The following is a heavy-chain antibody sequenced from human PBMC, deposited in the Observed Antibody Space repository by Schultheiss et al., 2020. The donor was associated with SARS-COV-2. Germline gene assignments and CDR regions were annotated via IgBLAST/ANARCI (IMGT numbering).Heavy chain of an antibody. J-gene: IGHJ4*02. V-gene: IGHV4-34*01. CDR1: GGSISSYY. D-gene: IGHD3-9*01. CDR3: ARGGPGRYFDY. CDR2: INHSGST. Sequence: SETLSLTCTVSGGSISSYYWSWNRQPPGKGLEWIGEINHSGSTNYNPSLKSRVTISVDTSKNQFSLKLSSVTAADTAVYYCARGGPGRYFDYWGQGTLVTVSS.